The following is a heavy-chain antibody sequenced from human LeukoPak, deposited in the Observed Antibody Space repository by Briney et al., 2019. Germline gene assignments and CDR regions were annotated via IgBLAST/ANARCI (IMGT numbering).Heavy chain of an antibody. V-gene: IGHV4-39*01. CDR1: GGSIISSRDY. J-gene: IGHJ5*01. Sequence: SETLSLTCTVSGGSIISSRDYWGWIRQPPGKGLEWIGHIYYSGNTYYSPSLKSRVTISVDTSKNQFSLKLTSLTDADTAMYYCVRQESGSYSGLVSWGQGTLVTISS. CDR3: VRQESGSYSGLVS. D-gene: IGHD1-26*01. CDR2: IYYSGNT.